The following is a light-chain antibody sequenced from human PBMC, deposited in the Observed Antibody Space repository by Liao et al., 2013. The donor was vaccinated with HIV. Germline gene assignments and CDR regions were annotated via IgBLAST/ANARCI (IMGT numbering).Light chain of an antibody. V-gene: IGLV3-1*01. CDR2: QDT. Sequence: SYELTQPPSVSVSPGQTASITCSGDKLGDKYTCWYQQKTGQSPVAVIYQDTKRPSGIPERFSGSNSDNTPTLTVSGTQAVDEADYFCLAWDGDTAVFGTGTRVTVL. CDR3: LAWDGDTAV. CDR1: KLGDKY. J-gene: IGLJ1*01.